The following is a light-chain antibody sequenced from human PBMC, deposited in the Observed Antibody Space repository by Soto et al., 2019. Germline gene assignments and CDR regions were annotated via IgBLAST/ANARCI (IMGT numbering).Light chain of an antibody. V-gene: IGLV1-44*01. CDR1: NSNIGSNP. Sequence: QSVLTQPPSASGTPGQRVTISCSGSNSNIGSNPVHWYQQLPGTAPKLLIHNNNQRPSGVPARCSGAKSGTSAALASSRLQGEAEAAYYCAALNDSLNGVLFGGGTQLTVL. CDR3: AALNDSLNGVL. CDR2: NNN. J-gene: IGLJ2*01.